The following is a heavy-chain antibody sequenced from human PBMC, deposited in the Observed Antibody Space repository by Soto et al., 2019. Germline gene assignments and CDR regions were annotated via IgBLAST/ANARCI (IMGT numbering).Heavy chain of an antibody. Sequence: VQLVQSAAEVKKPGAAVKISCKVSGYSFSDYYIHWVQQAPGKGLEWMGLVDPEDGEAMYAEKFKGRVTITAETSTDTAYMELSSLRSEDTAVYYFETGSVDTALARDWFDPWGQGTLVRVSS. CDR3: ETGSVDTALARDWFDP. CDR2: VDPEDGEA. V-gene: IGHV1-69-2*01. D-gene: IGHD5-18*01. CDR1: GYSFSDYY. J-gene: IGHJ5*02.